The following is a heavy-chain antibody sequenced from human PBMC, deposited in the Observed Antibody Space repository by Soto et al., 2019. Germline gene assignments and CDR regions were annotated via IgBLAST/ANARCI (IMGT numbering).Heavy chain of an antibody. Sequence: QVQLVQSGAEVKKPGSSVKVSCKASGGTFSSYAISWVRQAPGQGLEWMGGIIPIFGRANYAQKFQGRVTITADESTSTDYMELSSLRSEDTAVYYCATKERGVTAQFDYWGQGTLVTVSS. CDR2: IIPIFGRA. CDR1: GGTFSSYA. V-gene: IGHV1-69*12. CDR3: ATKERGVTAQFDY. D-gene: IGHD2-15*01. J-gene: IGHJ4*02.